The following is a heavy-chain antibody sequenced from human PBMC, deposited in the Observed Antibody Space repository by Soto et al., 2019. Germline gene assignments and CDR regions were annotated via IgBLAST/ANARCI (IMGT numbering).Heavy chain of an antibody. CDR1: GGSVRSSSYY. J-gene: IGHJ4*02. Sequence: LQLQESGPGLVKPSETLSLTCTVSGGSVRSSSYYWGWIRQPPGKGLEWIGSIYYSGSTYYNLSLKSRVTMSVDTSKNQFSLKLSSVTAADTAVYYCARHVDYYDSSGLRGASSPIDYWGQGTLVTVSS. D-gene: IGHD3-22*01. CDR3: ARHVDYYDSSGLRGASSPIDY. CDR2: IYYSGST. V-gene: IGHV4-39*01.